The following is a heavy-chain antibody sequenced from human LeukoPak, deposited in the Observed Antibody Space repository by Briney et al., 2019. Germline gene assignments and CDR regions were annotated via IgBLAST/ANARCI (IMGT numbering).Heavy chain of an antibody. D-gene: IGHD4-17*01. CDR2: IWYDGSNK. V-gene: IGHV3-33*06. CDR3: VKPRSFDYGDYQSFLMGY. Sequence: GRSLRLSCAASGFTFSHYTMHWVRQAPGKGLEWVAIIWYDGSNKYYADSVKGRFTISRDNSKNTLYLQMSSLRAEDTAVYYCVKPRSFDYGDYQSFLMGYWGQGTLVTVSS. CDR1: GFTFSHYT. J-gene: IGHJ4*02.